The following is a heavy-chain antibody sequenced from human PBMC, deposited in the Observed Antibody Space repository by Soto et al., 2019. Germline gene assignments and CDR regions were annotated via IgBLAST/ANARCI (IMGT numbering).Heavy chain of an antibody. CDR3: ARDARVKTTLKAVLQG. D-gene: IGHD4-17*01. V-gene: IGHV3-33*01. Sequence: QVQLVESGGGVVQPGRSLRLSCAGSGFSFSNYGMHWVRQAPGKGLEWVALIWYDGSNKYYADSVKGRFTISRDNSKNTLDRQMSSVRNVDTGGYYCARDARVKTTLKAVLQGWGQGTLVTVFS. CDR2: IWYDGSNK. J-gene: IGHJ1*01. CDR1: GFSFSNYG.